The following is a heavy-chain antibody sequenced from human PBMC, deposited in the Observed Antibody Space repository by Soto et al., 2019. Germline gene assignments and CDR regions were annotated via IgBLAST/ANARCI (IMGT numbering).Heavy chain of an antibody. J-gene: IGHJ6*04. D-gene: IGHD3-3*01. CDR1: GGSFSGYY. V-gene: IGHV4-34*01. CDR3: ARVRLWRTIVGVVILDGMDG. CDR2: INHSGST. Sequence: SEPLSLTCAVSGGSFSGYYWSWIRQPPGKGLEWIGEINHSGSTNYNPSLKSRVTISVDTSKNQFSLKLSSVTAADTAVYYCARVRLWRTIVGVVILDGMDGWGKGNTVTVSS.